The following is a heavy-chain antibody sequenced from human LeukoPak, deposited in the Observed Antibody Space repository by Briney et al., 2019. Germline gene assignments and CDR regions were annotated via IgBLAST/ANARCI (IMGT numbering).Heavy chain of an antibody. Sequence: GSLRLSCAASGFTFSSYEMNWVRQAPGKGLEWVSYISSSGSTIYYADSVKGRFTISRDNAKNSLYLQMNSLRAEDTAVYYCARDHGDYYYGMDVWGQGTTVTVSS. CDR1: GFTFSSYE. CDR3: ARDHGDYYYGMDV. D-gene: IGHD4-17*01. CDR2: ISSSGSTI. J-gene: IGHJ6*02. V-gene: IGHV3-48*03.